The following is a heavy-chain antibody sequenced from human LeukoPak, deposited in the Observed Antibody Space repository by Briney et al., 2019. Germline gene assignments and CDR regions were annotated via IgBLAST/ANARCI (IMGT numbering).Heavy chain of an antibody. J-gene: IGHJ4*02. CDR3: ASWGDSSGYYYGFDY. D-gene: IGHD3-22*01. Sequence: SETLSLTCAVYGGSFSGYYWSWIRQPPGKGLDWIGEINHSGSTNYNPSLKSRVTISVDTSKNQFSLKLSSVTAADTAVYYCASWGDSSGYYYGFDYWGQGTLVTVSS. V-gene: IGHV4-34*01. CDR2: INHSGST. CDR1: GGSFSGYY.